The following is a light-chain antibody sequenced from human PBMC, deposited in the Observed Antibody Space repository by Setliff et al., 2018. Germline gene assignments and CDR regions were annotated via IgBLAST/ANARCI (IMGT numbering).Light chain of an antibody. CDR1: SSDVGAYDL. J-gene: IGLJ1*01. CDR3: RAYTSSSTYV. Sequence: ALTQPASVSGSPGQSITIPCSGTSSDVGAYDLVSWYKQHPGKAPKLIISDVSNRPSGVSNRFSGSKSGNTASLTISGLQAEDEADYYCRAYTSSSTYVFGTGTKVTVL. CDR2: DVS. V-gene: IGLV2-14*03.